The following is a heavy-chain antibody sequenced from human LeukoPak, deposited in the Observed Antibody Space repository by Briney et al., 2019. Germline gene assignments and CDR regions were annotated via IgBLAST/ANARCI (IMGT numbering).Heavy chain of an antibody. CDR2: IYTSGST. J-gene: IGHJ6*03. D-gene: IGHD3-3*01. V-gene: IGHV4-4*09. CDR1: GDFGSSFY. Sequence: SETLSLTCTVSGDFGSSFYWSWLRQSPGKGLEGIGYIYTSGSTNYNPSLKSRVTISLDTSKNQFSLNLRSVTAADTAVYFCARQTHYDFWSGFHYHLDVWGKGTSVTVS. CDR3: ARQTHYDFWSGFHYHLDV.